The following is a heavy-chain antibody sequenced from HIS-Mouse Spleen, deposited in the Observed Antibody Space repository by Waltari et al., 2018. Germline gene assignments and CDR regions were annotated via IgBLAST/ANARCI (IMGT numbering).Heavy chain of an antibody. D-gene: IGHD6-13*01. Sequence: QLQLQESGPGLVKPSETLSLTCTVPGGSLSSRSYSWVWIRQPPGKGLEWIGSIYYSGSTYYNPSLKSRVTISVDTSKNQFSLKLSSVTAADTAVYYCAREIPYSSSWYDWYFDLWGRGTLVTVSS. CDR3: AREIPYSSSWYDWYFDL. V-gene: IGHV4-39*07. CDR2: IYYSGST. J-gene: IGHJ2*01. CDR1: GGSLSSRSYS.